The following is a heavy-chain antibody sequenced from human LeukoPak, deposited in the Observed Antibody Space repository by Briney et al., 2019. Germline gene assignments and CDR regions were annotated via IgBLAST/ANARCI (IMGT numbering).Heavy chain of an antibody. D-gene: IGHD6-6*01. CDR2: INPNSGGT. CDR3: AFEYSSSVNWFDP. J-gene: IGHJ5*02. Sequence: ASVKVSCKASGGTFSSYAISWVRQAPGQGLEWMGWINPNSGGTNYAQKFQGRVTMTRDTSISTAYMELSRLRSDDTAVYYCAFEYSSSVNWFDPWGQGTLVTVSS. V-gene: IGHV1-2*02. CDR1: GGTFSSYA.